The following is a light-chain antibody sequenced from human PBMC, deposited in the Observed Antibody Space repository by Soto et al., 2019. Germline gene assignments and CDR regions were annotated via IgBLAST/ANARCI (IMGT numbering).Light chain of an antibody. CDR3: PQYSSTPWT. Sequence: DIVMTQSPDSLAVSLGDRSTIKCKSRQSVLYSSNNKNYLAWYQQKPGQPPKLLIYWASTRESGVPDRFSGSGSGTDFTLTISSLQAEDVAVYYCPQYSSTPWTFGQGTKVDI. V-gene: IGKV4-1*01. CDR1: QSVLYSSNNKNY. J-gene: IGKJ1*01. CDR2: WAS.